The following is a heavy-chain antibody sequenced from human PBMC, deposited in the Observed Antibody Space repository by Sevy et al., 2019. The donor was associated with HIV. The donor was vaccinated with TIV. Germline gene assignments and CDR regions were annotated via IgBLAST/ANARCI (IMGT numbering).Heavy chain of an antibody. Sequence: GESLKISCAASGFTFSNHAINWVRQAPGKELEWVSVISGSGGHTYDADSVKGRFTISRDNSKNTVYLQMNSLRAEDTALYYCAKDLGTVGLTVRGFDYWGQGTLVTVSS. CDR3: AKDLGTVGLTVRGFDY. CDR1: GFTFSNHA. J-gene: IGHJ4*02. V-gene: IGHV3-23*01. CDR2: ISGSGGHT. D-gene: IGHD1-26*01.